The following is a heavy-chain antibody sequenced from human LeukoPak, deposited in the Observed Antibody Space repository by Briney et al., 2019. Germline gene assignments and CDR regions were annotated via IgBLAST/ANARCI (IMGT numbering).Heavy chain of an antibody. CDR2: IYTSGST. V-gene: IGHV4-4*07. D-gene: IGHD5-12*01. Sequence: SETLTLTCTVSGGSISSYYWSWIRQPAGKGLEWIGRIYTSGSTNYNPSLKSRVTMSVDTSKNQFSLKLSSVTAADTAVYYCASQPYSGYGGNNWLDPWGQGALVTVSS. CDR1: GGSISSYY. CDR3: ASQPYSGYGGNNWLDP. J-gene: IGHJ5*02.